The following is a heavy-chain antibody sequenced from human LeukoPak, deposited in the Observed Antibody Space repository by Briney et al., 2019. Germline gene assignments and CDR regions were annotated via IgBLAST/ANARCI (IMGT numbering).Heavy chain of an antibody. Sequence: GGSLRLSCAASGFTFSSYAMSWVRQAPGKGLEWVSAISGSGGSTYYADSVKGRFTISRDNSKNTLYLQMNSLRAEDTAVYYCAKDRQNCGGDCVSGPNFQHWGQGTLLTVSS. CDR1: GFTFSSYA. CDR2: ISGSGGST. J-gene: IGHJ1*01. V-gene: IGHV3-23*01. D-gene: IGHD2-21*02. CDR3: AKDRQNCGGDCVSGPNFQH.